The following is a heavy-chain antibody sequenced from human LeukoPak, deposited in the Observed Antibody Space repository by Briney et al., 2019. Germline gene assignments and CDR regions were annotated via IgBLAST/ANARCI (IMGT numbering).Heavy chain of an antibody. CDR3: AKEQYDSSGYYLGGFDY. J-gene: IGHJ4*02. D-gene: IGHD3-22*01. CDR1: GFTFDDYA. Sequence: GGSLRLSCAASGFTFDDYAMHWVRHAPGKGLEWVSGISWNSGSIGYADSVKGRFTISRDNAKNSLYLQMNSLRAEDTALYYCAKEQYDSSGYYLGGFDYWGQGTLVTVSS. V-gene: IGHV3-9*01. CDR2: ISWNSGSI.